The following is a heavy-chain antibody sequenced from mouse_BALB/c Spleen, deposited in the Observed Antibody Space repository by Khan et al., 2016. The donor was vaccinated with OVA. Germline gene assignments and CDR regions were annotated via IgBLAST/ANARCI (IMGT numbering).Heavy chain of an antibody. J-gene: IGHJ1*01. CDR2: ISSGSSTI. CDR1: GFTFSSFG. D-gene: IGHD1-1*02. V-gene: IGHV5-17*02. Sequence: EVKLEESGGGLVQPGGSRKLSCAASGFTFSSFGMHWVRQAPEKGLEWVAYISSGSSTIYFAVTVKGRFTISRDNPKNTLFLQMTSLRSEDTALYYCAREDYGHWYFDVWGAGTTVTVSS. CDR3: AREDYGHWYFDV.